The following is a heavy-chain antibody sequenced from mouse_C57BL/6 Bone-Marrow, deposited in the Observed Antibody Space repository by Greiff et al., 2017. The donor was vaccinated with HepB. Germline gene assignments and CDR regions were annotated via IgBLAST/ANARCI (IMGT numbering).Heavy chain of an antibody. CDR3: ARCRYYAMDY. J-gene: IGHJ4*01. CDR1: GYTFTSYW. V-gene: IGHV1-55*01. CDR2: IYPGSGST. Sequence: QVQLQQPGAELVKPGASVKMSCKASGYTFTSYWITWVKQRPGQGLEWIGDIYPGSGSTNYNEKFKSKATLTLDTSSSTAYMQLSSLTSEDSAVYYCARCRYYAMDYWGQGTSVTVSS.